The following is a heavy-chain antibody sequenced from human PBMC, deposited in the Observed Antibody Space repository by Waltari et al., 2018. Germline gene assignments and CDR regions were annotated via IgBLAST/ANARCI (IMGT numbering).Heavy chain of an antibody. V-gene: IGHV1-2*06. Sequence: QVQLVQSGAEVKKPGASVKVSCKASGYTFTVSYMHWVRQPPGQGLEWMGRINPNSGGTNYAQKFQGRVTMTRDTSISTAYMELSRLRSDDTAVYYCARGPYCSSTSCPLNWFDPWGQGTLVTVSS. CDR1: GYTFTVSY. CDR3: ARGPYCSSTSCPLNWFDP. CDR2: INPNSGGT. D-gene: IGHD2-2*01. J-gene: IGHJ5*02.